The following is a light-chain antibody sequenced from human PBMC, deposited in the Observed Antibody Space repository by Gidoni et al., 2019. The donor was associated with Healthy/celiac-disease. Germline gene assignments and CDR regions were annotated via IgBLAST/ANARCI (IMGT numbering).Light chain of an antibody. CDR3: QSADSSGTWV. CDR1: ALPKQY. Sequence: SYELTQTPSVSVSPGQTARITCSGDALPKQYAYWYQQKPGQAPVLVIYKDSERPSGIPERFSGSSSGTTVTLTISGVQAEDEADYSCQSADSSGTWVFGGGTKLTVL. CDR2: KDS. J-gene: IGLJ3*02. V-gene: IGLV3-25*02.